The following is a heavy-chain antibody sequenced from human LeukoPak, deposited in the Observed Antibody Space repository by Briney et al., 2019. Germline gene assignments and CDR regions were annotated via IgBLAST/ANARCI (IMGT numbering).Heavy chain of an antibody. CDR3: ARLNYDFWSGSTYYFDY. D-gene: IGHD3-3*01. CDR1: GGSISSSTYY. CDR2: MYYSGGA. Sequence: PSETLSLTCTVSGGSISSSTYYWGWIRQPLGKGLEWIGSMYYSGGAYHNPSLKSRATISVDTSKNQFSLKLSSVTAADTAVYYCARLNYDFWSGSTYYFDYWGQGTLVTVSS. V-gene: IGHV4-39*01. J-gene: IGHJ4*02.